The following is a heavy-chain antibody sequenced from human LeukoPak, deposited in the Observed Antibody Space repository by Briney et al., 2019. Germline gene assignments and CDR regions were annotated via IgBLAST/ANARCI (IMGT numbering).Heavy chain of an antibody. CDR1: GASISSSNW. CDR2: INHSGTT. Sequence: TPSETLSLTCAVSGASISSSNWWTWVRQTPGKGLEWIAEINHSGTTVYNPSLKSRVTISVDKSKNQFSLNVTSVTAADTAVYYCARAGGYSGYDPNWFDPWGQGTLVTVSS. CDR3: ARAGGYSGYDPNWFDP. V-gene: IGHV4-4*02. J-gene: IGHJ5*02. D-gene: IGHD5-12*01.